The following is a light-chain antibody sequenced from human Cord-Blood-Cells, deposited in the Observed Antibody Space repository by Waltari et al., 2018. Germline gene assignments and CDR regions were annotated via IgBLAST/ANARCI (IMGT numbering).Light chain of an antibody. CDR1: SSDVGGYNY. V-gene: IGLV2-8*01. CDR2: EVS. CDR3: SSYAGSNNYV. J-gene: IGLJ1*01. Sequence: QSALTQPPSASGSPGQSVTISCTGTSSDVGGYNYVSWYQQHPGKAPKPMIYEVSKLPSGVPDRFSGSKSGNTASLTGAGLQAEDEADYYCSSYAGSNNYVFGTGTKVTVL.